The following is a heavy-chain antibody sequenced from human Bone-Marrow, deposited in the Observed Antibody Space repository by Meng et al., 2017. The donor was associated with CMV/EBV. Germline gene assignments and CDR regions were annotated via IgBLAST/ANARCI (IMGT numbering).Heavy chain of an antibody. D-gene: IGHD2-2*01. Sequence: GESLKISCAASGFTFSGYSMNWVRQAPGKGLEWVSSISSSSSYIYYADSVKGRFTISRDNAKNSLYLQMNSLRAEDTAVYYCARGGASALAVPAAIDYWGQGTLVTVSS. CDR1: GFTFSGYS. CDR3: ARGGASALAVPAAIDY. V-gene: IGHV3-21*01. CDR2: ISSSSSYI. J-gene: IGHJ4*02.